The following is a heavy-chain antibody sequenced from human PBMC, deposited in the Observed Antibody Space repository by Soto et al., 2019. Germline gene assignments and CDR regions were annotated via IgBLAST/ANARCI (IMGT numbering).Heavy chain of an antibody. Sequence: ASVKVSCKASGYTFSVYAIHWVRQAPGQRPEWMGWINAGNGNTKYSQKFQGRVTITRDTSASTAYMELSSLRSEDTAVYYCARGTPVWFAPWGQGTLVTVSS. CDR3: ARGTPVWFAP. CDR1: GYTFSVYA. J-gene: IGHJ5*02. D-gene: IGHD3-10*01. V-gene: IGHV1-3*01. CDR2: INAGNGNT.